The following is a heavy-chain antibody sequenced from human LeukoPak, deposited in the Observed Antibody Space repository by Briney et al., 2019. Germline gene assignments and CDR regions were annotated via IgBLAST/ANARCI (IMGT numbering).Heavy chain of an antibody. D-gene: IGHD5-24*01. CDR3: AMSMATLQNAFDI. Sequence: SQTLSLTCAISGDSVSKNGVAWNWIRQSPSRGLEWLGRTYYRSKWYNDYAVSVKSRITINPDTSKNQFSLQLNSVTPEDTAVYYCAMSMATLQNAFDIWGQGTMVTVSS. J-gene: IGHJ3*02. V-gene: IGHV6-1*01. CDR1: GDSVSKNGVA. CDR2: TYYRSKWYN.